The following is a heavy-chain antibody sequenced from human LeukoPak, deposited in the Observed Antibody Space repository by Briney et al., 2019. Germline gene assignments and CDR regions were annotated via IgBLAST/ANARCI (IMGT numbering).Heavy chain of an antibody. V-gene: IGHV1-2*06. D-gene: IGHD6-13*01. CDR3: ARSGYSSSWPFDY. CDR1: GDIVTGYY. J-gene: IGHJ4*02. Sequence: ASVKVSCKASGDIVTGYYMNGVRQAPGQWLEWMGLINPNSGGTNYAQKFQGRVTMTRDTSISTAYMELSRLRSDDTAVYYCARSGYSSSWPFDYWGQGTLVTVSS. CDR2: INPNSGGT.